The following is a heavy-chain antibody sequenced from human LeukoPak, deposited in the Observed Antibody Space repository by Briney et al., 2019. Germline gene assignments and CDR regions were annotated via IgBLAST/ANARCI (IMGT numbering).Heavy chain of an antibody. Sequence: SETLSLTCTVSGGSIGLYHWSWIRQPPGKGLEWIGYIYYNGSTKYNPSLKSRVTISIDTPKKQFSLRLTSVTAADTAVYYCARDRAAGSDWLDPWGQGALVAVSS. V-gene: IGHV4-59*01. J-gene: IGHJ5*02. CDR1: GGSIGLYH. D-gene: IGHD3-10*01. CDR3: ARDRAAGSDWLDP. CDR2: IYYNGST.